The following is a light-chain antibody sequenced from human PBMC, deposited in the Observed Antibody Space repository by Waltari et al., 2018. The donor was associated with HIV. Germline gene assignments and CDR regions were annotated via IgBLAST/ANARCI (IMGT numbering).Light chain of an antibody. J-gene: IGKJ1*01. V-gene: IGKV1-27*01. CDR1: QGIRNG. CDR2: VAS. Sequence: DIQMTQSPSSLSASVGDRVTITCRASQGIRNGLAWYQQKPGKVPKLLIYVASTFQSGVPSRFSVSGSGTDFTLTISSLQPEDVASYYCQNYDTAPRTFGQGTKVEIK. CDR3: QNYDTAPRT.